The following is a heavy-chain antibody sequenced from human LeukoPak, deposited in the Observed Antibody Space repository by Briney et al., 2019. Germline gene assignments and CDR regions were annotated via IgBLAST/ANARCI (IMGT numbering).Heavy chain of an antibody. CDR2: INPNSGGT. CDR3: AREGAYYYDSSGYYLDWFDP. CDR1: GYTFTSYD. Sequence: ASVKVSCKASGYTFTSYDINWVRQAPGQGLEWMGWINPNSGGTNYAQKFQGRVTMTRDTSISTAYMELSRLRSDDTAVYYCAREGAYYYDSSGYYLDWFDPWGQGTLVTVSS. V-gene: IGHV1-2*02. J-gene: IGHJ5*02. D-gene: IGHD3-22*01.